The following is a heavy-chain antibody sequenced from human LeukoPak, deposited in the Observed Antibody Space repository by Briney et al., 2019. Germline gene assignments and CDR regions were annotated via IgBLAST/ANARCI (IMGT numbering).Heavy chain of an antibody. V-gene: IGHV4-38-2*01. CDR3: ARASYDSSGYWGDEFDY. Sequence: PSETLSLTCAVSGYSIHSGYYWGWIRQPPGKGLEWIGSIYHSGSTYYNPSLKSRVTISVDTSKNQFSLKLSSVTAADTAVYYYARASYDSSGYWGDEFDYWGQGTLVTVSS. CDR1: GYSIHSGYY. J-gene: IGHJ4*02. D-gene: IGHD3-22*01. CDR2: IYHSGST.